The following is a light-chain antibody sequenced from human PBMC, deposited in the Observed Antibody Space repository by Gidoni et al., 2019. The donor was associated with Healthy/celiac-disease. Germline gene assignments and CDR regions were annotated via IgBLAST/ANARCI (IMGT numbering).Light chain of an antibody. V-gene: IGKV2-28*01. J-gene: IGKJ1*01. Sequence: TVMSQSLLSLPVTPGEPASTSCSSSQSPLHSNGCSYLDWYLQKPGQCPQLLIYLGSNRASGSPDRLSGSGSGTDFKLKISRVEAEDVGVYYCMQALQTPPWTFGQGTKVEIK. CDR3: MQALQTPPWT. CDR1: QSPLHSNGCSY. CDR2: LGS.